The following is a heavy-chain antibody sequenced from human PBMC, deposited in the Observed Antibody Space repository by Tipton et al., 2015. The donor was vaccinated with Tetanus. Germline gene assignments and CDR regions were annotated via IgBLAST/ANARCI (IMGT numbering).Heavy chain of an antibody. CDR1: GYNFPNNW. V-gene: IGHV5-51*01. J-gene: IGHJ4*02. Sequence: QLVQSGAEVKKPGESLKISCKDSGYNFPNNWIAWVRQMPGKGLEWMGFIYPGDADTRYSPSFEGQVTISADKSISTAYLQWSSLKASDTAMYYCARHENGVNGYWGQGTLVTVSS. CDR3: ARHENGVNGY. CDR2: IYPGDADT. D-gene: IGHD3-3*01.